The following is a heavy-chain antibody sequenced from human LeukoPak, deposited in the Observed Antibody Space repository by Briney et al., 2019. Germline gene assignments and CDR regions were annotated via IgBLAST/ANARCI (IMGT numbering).Heavy chain of an antibody. CDR1: GFTFSSYD. CDR2: IGTAGDT. CDR3: ARVRRGYYYYGMDV. V-gene: IGHV3-13*01. J-gene: IGHJ6*02. Sequence: PGGSLRLSCAASGFTFSSYDMHWARQATGKGLEWVSAIGTAGDTYYPGSVKGRFTISRENAKNSLYLPMNSLRAGDTAVYYCARVRRGYYYYGMDVWGQGTTVTVS.